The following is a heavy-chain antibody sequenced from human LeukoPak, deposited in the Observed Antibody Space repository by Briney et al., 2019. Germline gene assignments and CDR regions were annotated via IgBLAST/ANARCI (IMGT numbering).Heavy chain of an antibody. CDR3: AREMSREDYYDSSGYYQGWFDP. V-gene: IGHV4-59*12. J-gene: IGHJ5*02. CDR2: IYYSGST. D-gene: IGHD3-22*01. CDR1: GGSISSYY. Sequence: SETLSLTCTVSGGSISSYYWSWIRQPPGKGPEWIGYIYYSGSTNYSPSLKSRVTISVDTSKNQFSLKLSSVTAADTAVYYCAREMSREDYYDSSGYYQGWFDPWGQGTLVTVSS.